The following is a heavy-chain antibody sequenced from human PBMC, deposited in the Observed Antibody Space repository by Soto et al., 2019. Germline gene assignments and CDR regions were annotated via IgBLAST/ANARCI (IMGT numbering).Heavy chain of an antibody. V-gene: IGHV4-34*01. J-gene: IGHJ4*02. CDR3: ARGHGRFAH. CDR2: INHSGFT. CDR1: GGSFTGYY. Sequence: PSETLSLTCDVSGGSFTGYYWSWIRQPPGKGLEWIGEINHSGFTNYNPSLTGRVTISLDTSKSQFSLKLSSLTAADTAFYFCARGHGRFAHWRQRTLVTVSS.